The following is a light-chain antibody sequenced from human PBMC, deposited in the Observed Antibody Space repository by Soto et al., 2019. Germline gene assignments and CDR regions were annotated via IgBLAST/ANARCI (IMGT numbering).Light chain of an antibody. CDR2: AAS. CDR3: QQSYSTPWT. CDR1: QSISSY. J-gene: IGKJ1*01. Sequence: DIQMTQSPSSLSASVGDRVTITCRASQSISSYLNWYQQKPGKAPKLLIYAASSLQSGIPSRFSGSGSGTDFNLTISSLHPEDFATYYCQQSYSTPWTFGQGTKVEIK. V-gene: IGKV1-39*01.